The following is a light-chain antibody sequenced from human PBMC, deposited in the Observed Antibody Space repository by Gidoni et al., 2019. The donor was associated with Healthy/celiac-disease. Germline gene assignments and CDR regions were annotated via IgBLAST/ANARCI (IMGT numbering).Light chain of an antibody. CDR1: SSDVGGYNY. J-gene: IGLJ3*02. CDR2: EVS. Sequence: QSALTQPASVSGSPGQSITISCTGTSSDVGGYNYFSWYQQHPGKAPKLMIYEVSHRPSGVPDRFSGSKSGNTASLTISGLQAEDEADYYCSSYTSSSTRVFGGGTKLTVL. CDR3: SSYTSSSTRV. V-gene: IGLV2-14*01.